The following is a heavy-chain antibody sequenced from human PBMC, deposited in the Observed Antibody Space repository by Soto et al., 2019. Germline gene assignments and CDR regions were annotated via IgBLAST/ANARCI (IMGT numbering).Heavy chain of an antibody. CDR1: GYTFASYA. J-gene: IGHJ4*02. CDR3: ARDPPPPDY. Sequence: QVQLVQSGAEVKKPGASVKVSCKASGYTFASYAISWMRQAPGQGLEWMGWISAYNGNTNYAQKLQGRVTMTTDTSTSIAYTELRSLKSADTAVYACARDPPPPDYWGQGTRVPVSS. V-gene: IGHV1-18*01. CDR2: ISAYNGNT.